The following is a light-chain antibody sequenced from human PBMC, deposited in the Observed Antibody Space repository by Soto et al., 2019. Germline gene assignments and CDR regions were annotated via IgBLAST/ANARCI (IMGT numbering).Light chain of an antibody. V-gene: IGKV3-15*01. CDR3: QQYNNWPPWT. Sequence: IVMTQSPATLSVSPGERATLSCRASQSVSSNLAWYQQKPDQAPRLLIYGASTRATGIPARFSGSGSGTEFTLNISGLQSEDFAVYYCQQYNNWPPWTFGQGTKVEIK. J-gene: IGKJ1*01. CDR1: QSVSSN. CDR2: GAS.